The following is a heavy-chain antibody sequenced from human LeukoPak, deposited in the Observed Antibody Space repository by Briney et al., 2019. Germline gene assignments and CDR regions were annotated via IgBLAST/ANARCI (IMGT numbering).Heavy chain of an antibody. J-gene: IGHJ4*02. Sequence: PSETLSLTCTVSGGSITSYYWTWIRQPPGQGLEWIGYIYHSESTNYNPSLKSRVTISVDTSKNQFSLRLSSVTAADTAVYYCARPKMTTEVTGFDYWGQGTLVTVSS. D-gene: IGHD4-23*01. CDR1: GGSITSYY. CDR2: IYHSEST. CDR3: ARPKMTTEVTGFDY. V-gene: IGHV4-59*01.